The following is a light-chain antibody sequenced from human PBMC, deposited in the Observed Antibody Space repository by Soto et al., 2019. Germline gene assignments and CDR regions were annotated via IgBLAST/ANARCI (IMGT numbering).Light chain of an antibody. Sequence: EVVLAQSPGTLSLSPGERATLSCRASQSVTSNYLAWYQQKPGQPPRLLIYLASSRATGIPDRFSGSGSGTDFTLTISRLEPEDFAVYYCHQYGSSPFTFGPGTKVDIK. J-gene: IGKJ3*01. V-gene: IGKV3-20*01. CDR2: LAS. CDR1: QSVTSNY. CDR3: HQYGSSPFT.